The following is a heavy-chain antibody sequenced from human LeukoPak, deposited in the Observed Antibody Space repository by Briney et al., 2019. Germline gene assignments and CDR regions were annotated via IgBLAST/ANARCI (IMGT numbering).Heavy chain of an antibody. Sequence: SETLSLTCAVYGVSVSSYYWSWIRQPPGKGLEWIGEINHSGSTNYNPSLKSRVTISVDTSKNQFSLKLSSVTAADTAVYHCARSTHFSSGYYPLDYWGQGTLVTVSS. J-gene: IGHJ4*02. V-gene: IGHV4-34*01. CDR3: ARSTHFSSGYYPLDY. CDR2: INHSGST. CDR1: GVSVSSYY. D-gene: IGHD3-3*02.